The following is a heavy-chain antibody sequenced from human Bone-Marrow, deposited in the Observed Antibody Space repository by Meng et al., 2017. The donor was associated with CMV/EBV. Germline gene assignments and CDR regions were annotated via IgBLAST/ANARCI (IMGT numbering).Heavy chain of an antibody. CDR3: TKDRGGFRYCSGGTCYKFDY. V-gene: IGHV3-23*01. CDR2: ISGSGANT. D-gene: IGHD2-15*01. J-gene: IGHJ4*02. Sequence: GESLKISCAASGFTFSHFALNWVRQTPGGGLEWVSAISGSGANTYFADSVKGRFTVSRDNSNNTLYLQMNNRRAEDTAVYYCTKDRGGFRYCSGGTCYKFDYWGQGTRVTGSS. CDR1: GFTFSHFA.